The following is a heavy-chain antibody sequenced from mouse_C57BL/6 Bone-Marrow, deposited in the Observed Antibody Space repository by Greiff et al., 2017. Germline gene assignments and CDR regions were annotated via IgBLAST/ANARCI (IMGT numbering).Heavy chain of an antibody. CDR3: RWLDALDD. CDR2: IYPGNSDT. J-gene: IGHJ4*01. D-gene: IGHD2-3*01. CDR1: GYTFTSYW. V-gene: IGHV1-5*01. Sequence: VQLQQSGAELARPGASVKMSCKTSGYTFTSYWMHWVKQRPGQGLEWIGAIYPGNSDTSYNEKFKGKATLTAVTSASTAYMELSSLTNEDTAVYYCRWLDALDDGGQGTSVTVSS.